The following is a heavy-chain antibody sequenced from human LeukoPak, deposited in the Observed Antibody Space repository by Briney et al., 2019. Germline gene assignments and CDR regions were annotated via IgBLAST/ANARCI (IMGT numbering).Heavy chain of an antibody. V-gene: IGHV1-58*02. CDR3: AAGGYCTNGVCYRWNFDY. CDR2: IVVGSGNT. D-gene: IGHD2-8*01. Sequence: SVKVSCKASGFTFTSSAMQWVRQARGQRLEWIGWIVVGSGNTNYAQKFQERVTITRDMSTSTAYMELSSLRSEDTAVYYCAAGGYCTNGVCYRWNFDYWGQGTLVTVSS. CDR1: GFTFTSSA. J-gene: IGHJ4*02.